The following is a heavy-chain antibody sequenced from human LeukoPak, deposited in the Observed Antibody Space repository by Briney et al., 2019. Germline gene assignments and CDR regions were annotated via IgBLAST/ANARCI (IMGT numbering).Heavy chain of an antibody. J-gene: IGHJ4*02. D-gene: IGHD2-21*02. V-gene: IGHV4-39*01. CDR2: IYYSGRT. Sequence: SETLSLTCTVSGGSISSSTSYWGWIRQPPGKGLEWIGYIYYSGRTYYNPSLKGRLTISVDTSKNQFSLKLSSVTAADTAVYYCASLRVTTYYFDYWGQGTLVTVSS. CDR3: ASLRVTTYYFDY. CDR1: GGSISSSTSY.